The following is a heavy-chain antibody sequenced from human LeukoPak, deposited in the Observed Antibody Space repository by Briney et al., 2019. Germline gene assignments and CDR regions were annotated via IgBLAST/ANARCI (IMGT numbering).Heavy chain of an antibody. CDR2: ISWNSGSI. CDR3: AKGSGHIVVVTAYLYFDL. V-gene: IGHV3-9*01. Sequence: GGSLRLSCAASGFTFSSYSMNWVRQAPGKGLEWVSGISWNSGSIGYADSVKGRFTISRDNAKNSLYLQMNSLRAEDTALYYCAKGSGHIVVVTAYLYFDLWGRGTLVTVSS. J-gene: IGHJ2*01. D-gene: IGHD2-21*02. CDR1: GFTFSSYS.